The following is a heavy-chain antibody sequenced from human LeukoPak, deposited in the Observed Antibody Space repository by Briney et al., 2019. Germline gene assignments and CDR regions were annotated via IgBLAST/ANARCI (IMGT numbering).Heavy chain of an antibody. J-gene: IGHJ4*02. V-gene: IGHV3-33*06. CDR1: GFPFSHYG. CDR2: IWSDGTNR. D-gene: IGHD4-11*01. Sequence: PGGSPRLPCATSGFPFSHYGMHWVRQAPGKGLEWVAVIWSDGTNRYYGDPVKGRFTISRDNFQRTVYLQMNSLRAEDTAVYYCAEDAQRGFDYSNSLDKWGQGTLVTVSS. CDR3: AEDAQRGFDYSNSLDK.